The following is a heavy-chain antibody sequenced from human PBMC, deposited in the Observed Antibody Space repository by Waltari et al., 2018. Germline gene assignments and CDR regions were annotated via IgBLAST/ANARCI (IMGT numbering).Heavy chain of an antibody. V-gene: IGHV1-8*01. CDR2: MNPNSGNT. D-gene: IGHD1-7*01. CDR1: GYTFTSYD. Sequence: QVQLVQSGAEVKKPGASVKVSCTASGYTFTSYDINWVRRATGQGLEWMGWMNPNSGNTGYAQKFQGRVTMTRNTSISTAYMELSSLRSEDTAVYYCAPGQTGTTWDNWFDPWGQGTLVTVSS. J-gene: IGHJ5*02. CDR3: APGQTGTTWDNWFDP.